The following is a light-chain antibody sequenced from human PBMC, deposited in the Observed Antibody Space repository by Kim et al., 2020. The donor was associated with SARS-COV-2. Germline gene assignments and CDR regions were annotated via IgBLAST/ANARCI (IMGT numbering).Light chain of an antibody. CDR1: QSVTSTH. J-gene: IGKJ1*01. Sequence: EIVLTQSPGTLSLSPGERATVSCRASQSVTSTHLAWYQQKPGQAPRLLIYGTSSRATGIPDRFSGSGSATDFTLTISRLEPEGFAVYYCQHCGSSSWTFGQGTKVDIK. CDR3: QHCGSSSWT. V-gene: IGKV3-20*01. CDR2: GTS.